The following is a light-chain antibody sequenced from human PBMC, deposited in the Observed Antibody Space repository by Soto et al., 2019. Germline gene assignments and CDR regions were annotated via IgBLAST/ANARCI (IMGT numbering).Light chain of an antibody. Sequence: EIVLTQSPATLSLSPGERATISCRASQSVSSYLAWYQQKPGQAPRLLIYDASNRATGIPDMFSGSGSGTDFTLTIRSLEPEDFAVYYCQQRSNSYTFGQGTKLEIK. J-gene: IGKJ2*01. CDR1: QSVSSY. CDR3: QQRSNSYT. CDR2: DAS. V-gene: IGKV3-11*01.